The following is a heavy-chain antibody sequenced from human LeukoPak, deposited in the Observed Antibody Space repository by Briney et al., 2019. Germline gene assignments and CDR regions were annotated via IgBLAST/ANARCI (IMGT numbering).Heavy chain of an antibody. J-gene: IGHJ4*02. CDR1: GGSFSGYY. V-gene: IGHV4-34*01. CDR3: ARVNVDTAMVDFDY. D-gene: IGHD5-18*01. CDR2: INHSGST. Sequence: SETLSLTCAVYGGSFSGYYWSWIRQPPGKGLEWIGEINHSGSTNYNPSLKSRVTISVDTSKNQFSLKLSSVTAADTAVYYCARVNVDTAMVDFDYWGQGTLVTVSS.